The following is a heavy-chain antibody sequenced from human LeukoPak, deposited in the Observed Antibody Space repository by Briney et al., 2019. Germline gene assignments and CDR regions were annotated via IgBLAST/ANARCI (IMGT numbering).Heavy chain of an antibody. V-gene: IGHV3-53*01. Sequence: GGSLRLSCAASGFTFSSYSMNWVRQAPGKGLEWVSVIYSGGSIYYADSVKGRFAISRDISKNTVDLQLNSLRAEDTAVYYCASGKETSMAQGYWGQGTLVTVSS. J-gene: IGHJ4*02. CDR3: ASGKETSMAQGY. D-gene: IGHD5-18*01. CDR2: IYSGGSI. CDR1: GFTFSSYS.